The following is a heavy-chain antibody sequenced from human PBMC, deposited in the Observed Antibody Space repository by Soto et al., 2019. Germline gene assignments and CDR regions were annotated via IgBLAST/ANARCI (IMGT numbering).Heavy chain of an antibody. J-gene: IGHJ5*02. Sequence: GASVKVSCKSSGYTFTSYAMHCVRQAPGQRLEWMGRINAGNGNTKYSQKFQGRVTITRDTSASTAYMELSSLRSEDTAVYYCARGVAGPLHWFDPWGQGTLVTVSS. V-gene: IGHV1-3*01. D-gene: IGHD6-19*01. CDR1: GYTFTSYA. CDR2: INAGNGNT. CDR3: ARGVAGPLHWFDP.